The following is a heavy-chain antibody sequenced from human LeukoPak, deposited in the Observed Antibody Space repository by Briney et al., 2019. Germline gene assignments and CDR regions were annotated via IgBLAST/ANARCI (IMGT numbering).Heavy chain of an antibody. CDR1: GYTFSNYY. Sequence: ASVKVSCKASGYTFSNYYMYWVRQAPGRGLEWMGIINPSGGSTSYAQKFQGRVTMTRDKSTSTVYMELRSLRSEDTAVYYCARGGISPRDWFDPWGQGTLVTVSS. CDR2: INPSGGST. J-gene: IGHJ5*02. V-gene: IGHV1-46*01. D-gene: IGHD3-16*01. CDR3: ARGGISPRDWFDP.